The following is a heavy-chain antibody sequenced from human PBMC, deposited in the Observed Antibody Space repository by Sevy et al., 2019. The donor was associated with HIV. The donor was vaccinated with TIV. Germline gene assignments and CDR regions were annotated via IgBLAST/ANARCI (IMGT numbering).Heavy chain of an antibody. V-gene: IGHV1-24*01. J-gene: IGHJ4*02. CDR2: FYPEDGET. Sequence: ASVKVSCKVSGYTLTQLSMHWVRQAPGKGLEWMGSFYPEDGETLYAQKFQGTVTMTADTSTNPAYMELSSLRSEDTAVYYCATTKDYYDSSGSPFDYWGQGTLVTVSS. CDR1: GYTLTQLS. CDR3: ATTKDYYDSSGSPFDY. D-gene: IGHD3-22*01.